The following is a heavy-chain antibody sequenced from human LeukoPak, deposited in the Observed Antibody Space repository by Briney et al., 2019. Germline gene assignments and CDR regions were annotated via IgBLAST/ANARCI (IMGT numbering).Heavy chain of an antibody. CDR1: GGSISSYY. D-gene: IGHD2-2*01. CDR3: ATCTTNCYGWFHV. Sequence: PSETLPLTCTVSGGSISSYYWSWIRQTPGKGLEWIGYISNSGSTNYNPSLKSRVTISVDKSKNQFSLKLSSVTAADTAVYYCATCTTNCYGWFHVWGQGKMVTVSS. V-gene: IGHV4-59*03. CDR2: ISNSGST. J-gene: IGHJ3*01.